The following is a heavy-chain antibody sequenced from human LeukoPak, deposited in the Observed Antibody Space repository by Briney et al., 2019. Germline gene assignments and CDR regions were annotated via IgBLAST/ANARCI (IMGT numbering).Heavy chain of an antibody. J-gene: IGHJ5*02. CDR3: ARDLKLGYCSSTSCYWFDP. D-gene: IGHD2-2*01. CDR2: INHSGST. Sequence: SETLSLTCAVYGGSFSGYYWSWIRQPPGKGLEWIGEINHSGSTNYNPSLKSRVTISVDTSKNQFSLKLSSVTAADTAVYYCARDLKLGYCSSTSCYWFDPWGQGTLVTVSS. CDR1: GGSFSGYY. V-gene: IGHV4-34*01.